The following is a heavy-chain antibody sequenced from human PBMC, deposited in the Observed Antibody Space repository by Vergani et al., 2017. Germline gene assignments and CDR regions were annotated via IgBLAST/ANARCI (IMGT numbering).Heavy chain of an antibody. Sequence: VQLVETGGGVVQPGGSLRLYCATSGFSFNTYGAHWVRQAPGKGLEWVSSISSSSSYIYYADSVKGRFTISRDNAKNSLYLQMNSLRAEDTAVYYCARDTPPYYGSGSYYTVYYYYGMDVWGQGTTVTVSS. CDR2: ISSSSSYI. CDR1: GFSFNTYG. D-gene: IGHD3-10*01. CDR3: ARDTPPYYGSGSYYTVYYYYGMDV. V-gene: IGHV3-21*01. J-gene: IGHJ6*02.